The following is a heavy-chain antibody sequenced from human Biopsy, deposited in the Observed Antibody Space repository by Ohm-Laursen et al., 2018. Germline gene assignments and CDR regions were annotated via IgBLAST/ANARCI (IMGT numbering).Heavy chain of an antibody. Sequence: TTQSLTPACVFSAFSLSERERGMSVTWIRQVPGKAREWLALVDWADAKSFSSALKSRLTISKDDFKGQGVLRITNTGPADTGTYFCARTPIAIFSAGLVYRHRRHLQGMDVWGQGATVTVSS. CDR3: ARTPIAIFSAGLVYRHRRHLQGMDV. J-gene: IGHJ6*02. CDR2: VDWADAK. D-gene: IGHD6-13*01. V-gene: IGHV2-70*01. CDR1: AFSLSERERGMS.